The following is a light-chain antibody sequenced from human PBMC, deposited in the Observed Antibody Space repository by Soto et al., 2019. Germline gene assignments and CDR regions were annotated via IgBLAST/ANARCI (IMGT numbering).Light chain of an antibody. CDR2: GAS. V-gene: IGKV3-15*01. J-gene: IGKJ2*01. CDR1: QSVSSN. Sequence: EIVMTQSPANLSVSPGERATLSCRASQSVSSNLAWYQQKPGQGPRLLIYGASTRATSIPARFSGSGSGTEFTLTINGLQSEDFAVYYCQQYNKWPPYTFGQGTKREIK. CDR3: QQYNKWPPYT.